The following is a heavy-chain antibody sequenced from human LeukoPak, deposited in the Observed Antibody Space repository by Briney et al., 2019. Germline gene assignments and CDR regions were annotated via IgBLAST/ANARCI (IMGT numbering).Heavy chain of an antibody. V-gene: IGHV1-18*04. J-gene: IGHJ4*02. CDR1: GYTFTGYY. CDR3: ARDTRVFGGAYYDPFDY. D-gene: IGHD3-3*01. Sequence: ASVKVSCKASGYTFTGYYMHWVRQAPGQGLEWMGWISAYNGNTNYAQKLRGRVTMTTDTSTSTAYMELRSLRSDDTAVYYCARDTRVFGGAYYDPFDYWGQGTLVTVSS. CDR2: ISAYNGNT.